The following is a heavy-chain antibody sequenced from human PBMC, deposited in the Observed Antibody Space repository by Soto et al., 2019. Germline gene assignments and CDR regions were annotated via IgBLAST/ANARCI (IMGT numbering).Heavy chain of an antibody. V-gene: IGHV3-15*01. CDR3: TRGKKFLQYGIGV. CDR1: EFTCSNLW. CDR2: IKSKTDGGTT. Sequence: SSEFTCSNLWVSWVRQTTGKGLEWVGRIKSKTDGGTTDYAAPVKGRFTISRDDSKNTLYLQMNSLKTEVTAVYYCTRGKKFLQYGIGVWGEPTTV. J-gene: IGHJ6*02.